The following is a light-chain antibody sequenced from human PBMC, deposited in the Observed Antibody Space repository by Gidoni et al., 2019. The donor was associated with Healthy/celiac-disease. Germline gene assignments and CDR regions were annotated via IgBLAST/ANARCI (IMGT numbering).Light chain of an antibody. Sequence: QSALTQPASVSGSPGQSITISCPGTRSDVGGYNYVSWYQQHPGKAPKLMIYEVSNRPSGVSNRFSGSKSGNTASLTISGLQAEDEADYYCSSYTSSSTRYSFGGGTKLTVL. CDR2: EVS. CDR1: RSDVGGYNY. CDR3: SSYTSSSTRYS. V-gene: IGLV2-14*01. J-gene: IGLJ2*01.